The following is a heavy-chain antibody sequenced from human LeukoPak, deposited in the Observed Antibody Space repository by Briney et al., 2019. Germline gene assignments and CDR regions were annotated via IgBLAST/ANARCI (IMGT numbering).Heavy chain of an antibody. V-gene: IGHV3-7*01. Sequence: GGSLRLSCAASGFTSSGFWMSWVRQAPGKGLEWVANINEDGSQKYYVESVKGRFTVSRDNAKNSLYLQVNSLRAEDTAVYYCTKGGHLDDWGQGTLVTVSS. CDR2: INEDGSQK. J-gene: IGHJ4*02. D-gene: IGHD3-16*01. CDR1: GFTSSGFW. CDR3: TKGGHLDD.